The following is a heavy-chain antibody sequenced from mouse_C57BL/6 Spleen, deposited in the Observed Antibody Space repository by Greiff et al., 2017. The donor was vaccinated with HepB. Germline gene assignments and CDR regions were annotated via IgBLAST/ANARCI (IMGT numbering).Heavy chain of an antibody. CDR3: ARPYYGSTPFAY. CDR2: IYPGSGSN. J-gene: IGHJ3*01. CDR1: GYTFTSYW. V-gene: IGHV1-55*01. D-gene: IGHD1-1*01. Sequence: QVQLQQPGAELVKPGASVKMSCKASGYTFTSYWITWVKQRPGQGLEWIGDIYPGSGSNNYNEKFKSKATLTVDTSSSTAYMQLSSLTSEDSAVYYCARPYYGSTPFAYWGQGTLVTVSA.